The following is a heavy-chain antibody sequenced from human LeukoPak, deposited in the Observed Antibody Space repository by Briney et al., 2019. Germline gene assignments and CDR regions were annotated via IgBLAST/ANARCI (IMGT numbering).Heavy chain of an antibody. V-gene: IGHV3-30-3*01. J-gene: IGHJ4*02. D-gene: IGHD2-2*01. CDR2: ISNEGINK. CDR1: GFTFSTYA. CDR3: ARDLNYAHDY. Sequence: GGSLRLSCAASGFTFSTYAMHWVRQAPGKGLDWVTLISNEGINKYYADSVKGRFTISRDNSKNTLYLQMNTLRAEDTAVYFCARDLNYAHDYWGQGALVTVSS.